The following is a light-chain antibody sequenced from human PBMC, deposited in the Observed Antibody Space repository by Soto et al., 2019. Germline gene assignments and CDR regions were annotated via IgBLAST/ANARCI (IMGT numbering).Light chain of an antibody. CDR3: SSYTSSNTPYV. Sequence: QSVLTQPASVSGSPGQSITISCTGSSSDVGAYHFVSWYQHHPGKAPKLILYEVTARPSGVFSRFSGSKSGNTASLTISGLQADDEANYYCSSYTSSNTPYVFGTGTKVTVL. CDR1: SSDVGAYHF. J-gene: IGLJ1*01. CDR2: EVT. V-gene: IGLV2-14*01.